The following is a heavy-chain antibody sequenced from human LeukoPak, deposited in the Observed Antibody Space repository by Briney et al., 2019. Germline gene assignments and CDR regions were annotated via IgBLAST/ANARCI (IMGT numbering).Heavy chain of an antibody. CDR1: GDSITNTLYR. J-gene: IGHJ4*02. D-gene: IGHD3-9*01. CDR3: ARTIQYFDWFFDF. CDR2: ISYSGST. Sequence: SETLSLTCTVSGDSITNTLYRWGWFRQPPGKGLEWIGSISYSGSTYFNPSLKSRVTVSLETSKNKFSLKLNSVTAADTAVYYCARTIQYFDWFFDFWGQGSLVPVSP. V-gene: IGHV4-39*01.